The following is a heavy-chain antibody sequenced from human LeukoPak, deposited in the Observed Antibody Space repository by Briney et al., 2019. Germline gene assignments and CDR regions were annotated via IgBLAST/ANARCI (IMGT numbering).Heavy chain of an antibody. J-gene: IGHJ5*02. V-gene: IGHV4-4*02. CDR3: AREGVANGIVGASWFDP. CDR1: GGSISSSNW. Sequence: PSGTLSLTCAVSGGSISSSNWWSWVRQPPGKGLEWIGEIYHSGSTNYNPSLKSRVTISVDKSKNQFSLKLSSVTAADTAVYYCAREGVANGIVGASWFDPWGQGTLVTVSS. D-gene: IGHD1-26*01. CDR2: IYHSGST.